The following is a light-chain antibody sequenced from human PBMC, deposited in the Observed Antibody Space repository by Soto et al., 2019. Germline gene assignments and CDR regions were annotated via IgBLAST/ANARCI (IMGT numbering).Light chain of an antibody. CDR1: QSVSSN. V-gene: IGKV3D-15*01. CDR3: QRYHVWPLT. CDR2: DVS. J-gene: IGKJ4*01. Sequence: EIVMTQSPATLSVSPGERATLSCRASQSVSSNFAWYQQRPAQAPRLLIYDVSTRATGVPTRFSGSGSGTEFTLTISSLQSEDFAVYYCQRYHVWPLTFGGGTRVEIK.